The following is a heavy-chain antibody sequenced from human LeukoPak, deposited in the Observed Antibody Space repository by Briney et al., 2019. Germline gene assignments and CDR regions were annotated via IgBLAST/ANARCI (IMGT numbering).Heavy chain of an antibody. CDR1: GFTVSSTY. CDR2: IYSGGST. J-gene: IGHJ4*02. D-gene: IGHD3-10*01. Sequence: PGGSLRLSCAASGFTVSSTYMSWVRQAPGKGLEWVSVIYSGGSTYYADSVKGRFIISRDNSKNTLYLQMNSLRAEDTAVYYCARDFGDNYSDYWGQGTLVTVSS. V-gene: IGHV3-53*01. CDR3: ARDFGDNYSDY.